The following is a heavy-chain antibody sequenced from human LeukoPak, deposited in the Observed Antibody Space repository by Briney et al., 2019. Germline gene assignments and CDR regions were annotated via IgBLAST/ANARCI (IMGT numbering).Heavy chain of an antibody. CDR2: INPNSGAT. D-gene: IGHD3-3*01. V-gene: IGHV1-2*02. Sequence: GASVKVSCKASGYTLTGYYMRWVRQAPGQGLEWMGWINPNSGATNYAQNLQGRVTITRDTSISTAYMDLSRLRADDTAVYYCAGSGYLTSWFDPWGQGTLVTVSS. J-gene: IGHJ5*02. CDR1: GYTLTGYY. CDR3: AGSGYLTSWFDP.